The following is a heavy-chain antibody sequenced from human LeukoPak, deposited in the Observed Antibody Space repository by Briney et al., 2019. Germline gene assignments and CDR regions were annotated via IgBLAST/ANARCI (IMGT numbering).Heavy chain of an antibody. CDR2: INSDGSST. Sequence: PGGSLRLSCAASGFTFSSYWMRCVSPAPGKWLVWVSRINSDGSSTTYADSVKGRFTTSRDNAKNTLYLQMNSLRAEDTAVYYCARADYCDYGAFDIWGQGTMVTVSS. CDR1: GFTFSSYW. J-gene: IGHJ3*02. V-gene: IGHV3-74*01. CDR3: ARADYCDYGAFDI. D-gene: IGHD4-17*01.